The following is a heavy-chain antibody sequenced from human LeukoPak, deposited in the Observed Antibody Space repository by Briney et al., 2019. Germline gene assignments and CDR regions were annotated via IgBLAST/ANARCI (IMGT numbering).Heavy chain of an antibody. V-gene: IGHV3-74*01. CDR1: GFTFSSYW. D-gene: IGHD1-14*01. CDR2: INTDGSSI. J-gene: IGHJ6*03. Sequence: GGSLRLSCAASGFTFSSYWMQWVRQAPGKGLVWVSRINTDGSSINYADSVKGRFTISRDNAKNTLYLQMNSLRAEDTAVYYCASSTTWYYYYYYMDVWGKGTTVTVSS. CDR3: ASSTTWYYYYYYMDV.